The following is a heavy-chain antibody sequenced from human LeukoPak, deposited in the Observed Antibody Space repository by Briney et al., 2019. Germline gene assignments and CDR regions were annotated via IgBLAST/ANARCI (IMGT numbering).Heavy chain of an antibody. CDR3: AREGGYSYDRRHYYYYMDV. V-gene: IGHV3-30*06. Sequence: GGSLRLSCAASGLPFSSNAMHWVRQAPGKGPEWVAAIPYDGSDQTYADSVKGRFTISRDNSKNTLYLRMNSLRVEDTAVYFCAREGGYSYDRRHYYYYMDVWGKGTTVTVSS. CDR2: IPYDGSDQ. CDR1: GLPFSSNA. J-gene: IGHJ6*03. D-gene: IGHD5-18*01.